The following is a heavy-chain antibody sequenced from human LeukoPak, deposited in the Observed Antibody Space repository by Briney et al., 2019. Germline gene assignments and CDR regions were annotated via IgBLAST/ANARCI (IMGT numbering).Heavy chain of an antibody. CDR3: AREVATTPASFDY. V-gene: IGHV1-2*04. J-gene: IGHJ4*02. CDR2: INPNSGGT. D-gene: IGHD5-24*01. CDR1: GYTFTGYY. Sequence: ASVKVSCKASGYTFTGYYMHWVRQAPGQGLEWMGWINPNSGGTNYAQRLQGWVTMTRDTSISTAYMELSRLRSDDTAVYYCAREVATTPASFDYWGQGTLVTVSS.